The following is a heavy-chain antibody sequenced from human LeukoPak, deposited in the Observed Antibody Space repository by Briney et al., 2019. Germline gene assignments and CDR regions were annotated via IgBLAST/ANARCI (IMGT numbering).Heavy chain of an antibody. CDR1: GFTFRSYG. D-gene: IGHD2-8*02. CDR2: IWYDGSKK. Sequence: TGGSLRLSCAASGFTFRSYGMHWVRQAPGKGLEWVAVIWYDGSKKYYADSVKGRFTISRDNSKNTLYLQMDSLRAEDTAVYYCARYNTGSVDYWGQGTLVTVSS. CDR3: ARYNTGSVDY. J-gene: IGHJ4*02. V-gene: IGHV3-33*08.